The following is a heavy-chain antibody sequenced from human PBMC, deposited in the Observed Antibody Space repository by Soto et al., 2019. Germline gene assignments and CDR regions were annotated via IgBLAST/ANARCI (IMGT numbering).Heavy chain of an antibody. J-gene: IGHJ5*02. CDR1: GFTSSRYT. V-gene: IGHV3-23*01. D-gene: IGHD7-27*01. Sequence: EVQLLESGGGLEQPGGSLRLSCTASGFTSSRYTMNWVRQPPGKGLEWVSGISVVNGHAYHADSVQGRFTVSRDDSRSPLYFQMSSLRVEDTALYYCVRDSGAGGDDLWGHGTLVTVSS. CDR2: ISVVNGHA. CDR3: VRDSGAGGDDL.